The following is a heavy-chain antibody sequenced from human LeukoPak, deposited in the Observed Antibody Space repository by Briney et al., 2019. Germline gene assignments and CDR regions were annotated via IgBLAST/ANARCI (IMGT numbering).Heavy chain of an antibody. V-gene: IGHV1-69*13. CDR3: ARAGSRTTPIGV. CDR2: IIPIFGTA. CDR1: GGTFSSYA. D-gene: IGHD1/OR15-1a*01. J-gene: IGHJ6*02. Sequence: SVKVSCKASGGTFSSYAISWVRQAPGQGLEWMGGIIPIFGTANYAQKFQGRVTITADESTSTAYMELSSLRSEDTAVYYCARAGSRTTPIGVWGQGTTATVSS.